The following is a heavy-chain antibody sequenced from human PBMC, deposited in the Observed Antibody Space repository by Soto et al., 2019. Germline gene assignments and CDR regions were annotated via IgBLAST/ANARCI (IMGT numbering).Heavy chain of an antibody. CDR3: ARHIRVQLWFGELPEDYYYGMDV. CDR2: FDPEDGET. CDR1: GYTLTELS. Sequence: ASVKVSCKVSGYTLTELSMHWVRQAPGKGLEWMGGFDPEDGETIYAQKFQGRVTMTEDTSTDTAYMELSSLKASDTAMYYCARHIRVQLWFGELPEDYYYGMDVWGQGTTVTVSS. J-gene: IGHJ6*02. V-gene: IGHV1-24*01. D-gene: IGHD3-10*01.